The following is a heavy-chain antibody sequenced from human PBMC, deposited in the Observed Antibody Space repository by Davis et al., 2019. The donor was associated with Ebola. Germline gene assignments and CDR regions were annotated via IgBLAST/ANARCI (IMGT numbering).Heavy chain of an antibody. CDR1: GGSFSGYY. Sequence: MPSETLSLTCAVYGGSFSGYYWSWIRQPPGKGLEWNGEINHSGSSNYNPSLKSRVTISVDTSKNQFSLKLSSVTAADTAVYYCARPGTYSSGRYGWFDPWGQGTLVTVSS. V-gene: IGHV4-34*01. CDR3: ARPGTYSSGRYGWFDP. J-gene: IGHJ5*02. D-gene: IGHD6-19*01. CDR2: INHSGSS.